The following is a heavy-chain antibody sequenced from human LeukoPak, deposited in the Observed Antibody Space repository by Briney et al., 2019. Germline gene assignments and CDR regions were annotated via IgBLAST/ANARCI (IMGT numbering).Heavy chain of an antibody. CDR1: GFTFSGFW. Sequence: PGGSLRLSGAVSGFTFSGFWMSWSRQAPGKGLGWVASINPDGSEGYYADVVKGRFTISRDNAKNSLYLQINSLRAEDTAVYYCARSSYSSSSSVWGQGTMVTVSS. D-gene: IGHD6-6*01. J-gene: IGHJ3*01. CDR3: ARSSYSSSSSV. CDR2: INPDGSEG. V-gene: IGHV3-7*03.